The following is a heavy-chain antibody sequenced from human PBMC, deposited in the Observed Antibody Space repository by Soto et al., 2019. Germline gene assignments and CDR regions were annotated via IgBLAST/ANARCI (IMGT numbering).Heavy chain of an antibody. CDR1: GGSISSYY. CDR2: IYYSGST. CDR3: ARVGDCSGGSCYYYYYGMDV. Sequence: LSLTCTVSGGSISSYYWSWIRQPPGKGLEWIGYIYYSGSTNYNPSLKSRVTISVDTSKNQFSLKLSSVTAAGTAVYYCARVGDCSGGSCYYYYYGMDVWGQGTTVTVSS. V-gene: IGHV4-59*01. D-gene: IGHD2-15*01. J-gene: IGHJ6*02.